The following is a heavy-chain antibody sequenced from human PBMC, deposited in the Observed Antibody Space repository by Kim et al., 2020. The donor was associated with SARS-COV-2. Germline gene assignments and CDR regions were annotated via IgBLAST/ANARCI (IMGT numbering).Heavy chain of an antibody. D-gene: IGHD2-15*01. CDR3: ARVEGRYCSGGSCYDY. Sequence: ASVKVSCKASGYTFTSYGISWVRQAPGQGLEWMGWISAYNGNTNYAQKLQGRVTMTTDTSTSTAYMELRSLRSDDTAVYYCARVEGRYCSGGSCYDYWGQGTLVTVSS. J-gene: IGHJ4*02. CDR2: ISAYNGNT. V-gene: IGHV1-18*04. CDR1: GYTFTSYG.